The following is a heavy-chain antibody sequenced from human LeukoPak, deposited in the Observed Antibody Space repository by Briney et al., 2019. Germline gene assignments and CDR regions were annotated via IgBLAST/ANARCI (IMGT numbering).Heavy chain of an antibody. J-gene: IGHJ5*02. Sequence: SETLSLTCTVSGGSISSYYWGWIRQPPGKGLEWIGSIYYSGSTYYNPSLKSRVTISVDTSKNQFSLKLSSVTAADTAVYYCARGSRGIAAAAPPNWFDPWGQGTLVTVSS. D-gene: IGHD6-13*01. CDR2: IYYSGST. V-gene: IGHV4-39*07. CDR3: ARGSRGIAAAAPPNWFDP. CDR1: GGSISSYY.